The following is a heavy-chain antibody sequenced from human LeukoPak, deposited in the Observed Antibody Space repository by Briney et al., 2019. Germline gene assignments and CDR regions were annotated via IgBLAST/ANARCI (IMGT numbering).Heavy chain of an antibody. Sequence: ASVKVSCKASGYTLTDYYMHWVRQAPGQGLEWMGRINPNSGYTNYAQKFQGRVTMTRDTSISTAYMELSRLRSDDTAVYYCAKAEYTYGLAYWGQGTLVTVSS. CDR3: AKAEYTYGLAY. D-gene: IGHD5-18*01. CDR2: INPNSGYT. V-gene: IGHV1-2*06. CDR1: GYTLTDYY. J-gene: IGHJ4*02.